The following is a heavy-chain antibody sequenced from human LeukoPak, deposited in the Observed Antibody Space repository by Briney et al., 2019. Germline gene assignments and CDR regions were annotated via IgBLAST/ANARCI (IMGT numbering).Heavy chain of an antibody. CDR1: GGSFSGYY. V-gene: IGHV4-34*01. J-gene: IGHJ5*02. D-gene: IGHD2-15*01. CDR3: ARLRSCSGGSCYSPWFDP. CDR2: ISHSGST. Sequence: SETLSLTCAVYGGSFSGYYWSWIRQPPGKGLEWIGEISHSGSTNYNPSLKSRVTISVDTSKNQFSLKLSSVTAADTAVYYCARLRSCSGGSCYSPWFDPWGQGTLVTVSS.